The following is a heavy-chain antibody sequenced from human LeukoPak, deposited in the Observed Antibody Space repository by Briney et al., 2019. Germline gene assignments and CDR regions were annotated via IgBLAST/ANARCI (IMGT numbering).Heavy chain of an antibody. CDR1: GYSFTSYW. Sequence: GESLKISCKGSGYSFTSYWIGWVRQMPGKGQEWMGIIYPGDSDTRYSPSFQGQVTISADESISTAYLQWSSLKASDTAMYYCARHRYYYDSSGSFDYGMDVWGQGTTVTVSS. D-gene: IGHD3-22*01. J-gene: IGHJ6*02. CDR3: ARHRYYYDSSGSFDYGMDV. V-gene: IGHV5-51*01. CDR2: IYPGDSDT.